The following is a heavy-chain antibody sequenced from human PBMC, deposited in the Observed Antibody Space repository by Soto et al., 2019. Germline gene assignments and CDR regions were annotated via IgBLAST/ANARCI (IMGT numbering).Heavy chain of an antibody. Sequence: VKVSCKASGGTFSSYAISWVRQAPGQGLEWMGGIIPIFGTANYAQKFQGRVTITADESTSTAYMELSSLRSEDTAVYYCARGRGSSWPYYYYYGMDVWGQGTTVTVSS. CDR3: ARGRGSSWPYYYYYGMDV. D-gene: IGHD6-13*01. J-gene: IGHJ6*02. CDR1: GGTFSSYA. V-gene: IGHV1-69*01. CDR2: IIPIFGTA.